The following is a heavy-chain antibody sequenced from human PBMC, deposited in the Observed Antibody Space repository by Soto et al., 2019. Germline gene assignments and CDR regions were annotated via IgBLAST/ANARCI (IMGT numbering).Heavy chain of an antibody. Sequence: QVQLVESGGGVVQPGRSLRLSCAASGFTFSSYGMHWVRQAPGKGLAWVAIISYDGNYKQHADSVKGRFTISRDNSKTTLYLQMNSLRAEDTAVYYCGKVSTYYYDSTFDFWGQGTLVTVSS. CDR3: GKVSTYYYDSTFDF. V-gene: IGHV3-30*18. CDR2: ISYDGNYK. J-gene: IGHJ4*02. CDR1: GFTFSSYG. D-gene: IGHD3-22*01.